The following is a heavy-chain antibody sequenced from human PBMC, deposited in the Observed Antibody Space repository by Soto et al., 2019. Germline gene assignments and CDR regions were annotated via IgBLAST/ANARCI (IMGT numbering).Heavy chain of an antibody. V-gene: IGHV4-39*01. D-gene: IGHD4-17*01. CDR2: IYYSGST. J-gene: IGHJ4*02. Sequence: QLQLQESGPGLVKPSETLSLTCTVSGGSISSSSYYWGWIRQPPGKGPEWIGSIYYSGSTYYNPSLKSRVTISVDTSKNQFSLKLSSVTAADTAVYYCARADYGDFDYWGQGTLVTVSS. CDR3: ARADYGDFDY. CDR1: GGSISSSSYY.